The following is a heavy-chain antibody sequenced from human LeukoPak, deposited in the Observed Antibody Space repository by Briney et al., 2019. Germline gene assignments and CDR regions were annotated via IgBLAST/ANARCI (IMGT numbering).Heavy chain of an antibody. V-gene: IGHV3-30*18. CDR2: ISYDGNNK. CDR1: GFTFSNYD. CDR3: AKENDFVY. Sequence: GGSLRLSCAASGFTFSNYDMHWVRQAPGKGLEWVAVISYDGNNKYYADSVKGRFTISRDNSKSTLYLQMNSLRAEDTAVYYCAKENDFVYWGQGTLVTVSS. J-gene: IGHJ4*02. D-gene: IGHD3-3*01.